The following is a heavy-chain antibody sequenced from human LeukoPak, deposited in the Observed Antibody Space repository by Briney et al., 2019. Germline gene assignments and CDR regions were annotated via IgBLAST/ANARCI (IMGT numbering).Heavy chain of an antibody. V-gene: IGHV3-23*01. CDR2: ISDSGGST. Sequence: GGSLRLSCAGSGFTFRTYAMIWVRQAPGKGLEWVSAISDSGGSTYYADSVKGRFTISRDNSKNTLYLQMNSLRAEDTAVYYCAKGGATVIDYWGQGTLVTVSS. CDR3: AKGGATVIDY. D-gene: IGHD4-17*01. CDR1: GFTFRTYA. J-gene: IGHJ4*02.